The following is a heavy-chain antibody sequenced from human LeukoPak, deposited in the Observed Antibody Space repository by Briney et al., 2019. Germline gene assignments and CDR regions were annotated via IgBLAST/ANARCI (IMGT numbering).Heavy chain of an antibody. Sequence: GGSLRLSCTASGFTFGDYAMSWVRQAPGKGLEWVGFIRSKAYGGTTEYAASVKGRFTISRDDSKSIAYLQMNSLKTEDTAVYYCTRDYTGYCSSTSCYKFDYWGQGTLVTVSS. J-gene: IGHJ4*02. CDR2: IRSKAYGGTT. D-gene: IGHD2-2*01. CDR1: GFTFGDYA. V-gene: IGHV3-49*04. CDR3: TRDYTGYCSSTSCYKFDY.